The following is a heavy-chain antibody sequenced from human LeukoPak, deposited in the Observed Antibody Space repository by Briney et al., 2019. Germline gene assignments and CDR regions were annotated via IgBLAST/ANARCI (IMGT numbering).Heavy chain of an antibody. J-gene: IGHJ3*02. CDR2: ISGSGGST. CDR1: GFTFSSYA. V-gene: IGHV3-23*01. D-gene: IGHD3-16*02. CDR3: AKDAYYDYVWGSYPTMAVDDAFDI. Sequence: GGSLRLSCAASGFTFSSYAMSWVRQAPGKGLEWVSAISGSGGSTYYADSVKGRFTTSRDNSKNTLYLQMNSLRAEDTAVYYCAKDAYYDYVWGSYPTMAVDDAFDIWGQGTMVTVSS.